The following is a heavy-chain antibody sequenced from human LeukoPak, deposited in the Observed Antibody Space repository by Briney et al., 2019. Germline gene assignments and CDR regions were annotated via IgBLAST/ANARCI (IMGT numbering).Heavy chain of an antibody. CDR3: ARDRGWRSSGYYLYHFDY. CDR2: IKQDGSKK. J-gene: IGHJ4*02. Sequence: GGSLRLSCVASGFPFSSYWMTWVRQAPGKGLEWVANIKQDGSKKSYVDSVKGRFTIPRDNAKNSLYLEMSSLRVEDTAVYYCARDRGWRSSGYYLYHFDYWGQGTLVTFAS. D-gene: IGHD3-22*01. V-gene: IGHV3-7*01. CDR1: GFPFSSYW.